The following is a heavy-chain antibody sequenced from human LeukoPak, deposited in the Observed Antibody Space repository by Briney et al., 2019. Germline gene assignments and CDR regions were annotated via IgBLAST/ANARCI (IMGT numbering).Heavy chain of an antibody. J-gene: IGHJ2*01. Sequence: ASVKVSCKASGYTFTDSYMHWVRQAPGQGLEWMGWINPNSGATEYAQNFQGRVTMTRDTSISTAYMEMSSLRSDDTAVYYCARRRGYDCYWLFNLWGRGTLVTVSS. V-gene: IGHV1-2*02. CDR1: GYTFTDSY. CDR2: INPNSGAT. CDR3: ARRRGYDCYWLFNL. D-gene: IGHD2-15*01.